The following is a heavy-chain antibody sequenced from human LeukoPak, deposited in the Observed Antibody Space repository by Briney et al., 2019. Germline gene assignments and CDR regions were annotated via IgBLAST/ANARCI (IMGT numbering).Heavy chain of an antibody. CDR2: INSDGSST. D-gene: IGHD3-22*01. Sequence: GGSLRLSCAASGFTFSKYWMHWVRHAPGKGLVWVTRINSDGSSTSYADSVKGGFTISRENAKNTLYLQMNSLRAEDTAVYYCARGAAWDSSGYLFDYWGQGTLVTVSS. V-gene: IGHV3-74*01. CDR3: ARGAAWDSSGYLFDY. J-gene: IGHJ4*02. CDR1: GFTFSKYW.